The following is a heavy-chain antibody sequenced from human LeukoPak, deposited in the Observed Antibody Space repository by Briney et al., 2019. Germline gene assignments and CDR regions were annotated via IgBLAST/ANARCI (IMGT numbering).Heavy chain of an antibody. D-gene: IGHD2-21*01. V-gene: IGHV4-61*08. CDR3: ARGGGTYCGGDCYNDFDY. Sequence: SETLSLTCTVSGGAISTADYYWSWIRQSPGEGLEWIGRIYTSGSTNYNPSLKSRVTISVDTSKNQFSLKLSSVTAADTAVYYCARGGGTYCGGDCYNDFDYWGQGTLVTVSS. J-gene: IGHJ4*02. CDR2: IYTSGST. CDR1: GGAISTADYY.